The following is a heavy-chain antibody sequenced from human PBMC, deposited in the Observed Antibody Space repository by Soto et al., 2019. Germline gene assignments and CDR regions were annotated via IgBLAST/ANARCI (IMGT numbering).Heavy chain of an antibody. Sequence: PSETMSLTCTVSGGSISSCDYYWCWIHQPPGKGLEWIGEIYYSGSTYYNPSLKSRVTISVDKSKNQFSLKLSSVTAADTAVYYCARDRGPIPGYYGMDVWGQGTTVTVSS. V-gene: IGHV4-39*07. CDR1: GGSISSCDYY. J-gene: IGHJ6*02. CDR2: IYYSGST. D-gene: IGHD3-10*01. CDR3: ARDRGPIPGYYGMDV.